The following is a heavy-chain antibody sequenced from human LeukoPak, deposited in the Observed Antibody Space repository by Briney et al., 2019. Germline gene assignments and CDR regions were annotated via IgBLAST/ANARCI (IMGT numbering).Heavy chain of an antibody. Sequence: QPGGSLRLSCAASGFTFSSYAMSWVRQAPGKGLGWVSTISNSDGNTYYADSVKGRFTISRDNSKNTLYLQMNSLTADDTAIYYCAKATGTLGNWGQGTLVTVSP. J-gene: IGHJ4*02. CDR3: AKATGTLGN. D-gene: IGHD1-1*01. CDR2: ISNSDGNT. CDR1: GFTFSSYA. V-gene: IGHV3-23*01.